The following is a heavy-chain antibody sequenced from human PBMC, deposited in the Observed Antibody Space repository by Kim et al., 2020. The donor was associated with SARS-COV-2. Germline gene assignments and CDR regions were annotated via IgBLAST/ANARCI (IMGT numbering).Heavy chain of an antibody. CDR3: ARDDKPHHWFDH. J-gene: IGHJ5*02. CDR2: IGTSGNNI. Sequence: GGSLRLSCAASGFTFSDYYMSWIRQAPGKGLEWIAYIGTSGNNIFYADSVKGRFTMSRDNGNNFLYLQMNSLRAEDTAVYFCARDDKPHHWFDHWGQGTLVTVSS. V-gene: IGHV3-11*01. CDR1: GFTFSDYY.